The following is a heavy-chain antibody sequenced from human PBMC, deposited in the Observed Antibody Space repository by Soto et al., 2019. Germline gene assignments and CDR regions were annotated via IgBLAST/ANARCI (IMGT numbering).Heavy chain of an antibody. CDR2: ISSSSSYI. J-gene: IGHJ3*02. Sequence: GGSLRLSCAASGFTFSSYSMNWVRQAPGKGLEWVSSISSSSSYIYYADSVKGRFTISRDNAKNSLYLQMNSLGAEDTAVYYCARDKQGYCSGGSCYSSHAFDIWGQGTMVTVSS. CDR3: ARDKQGYCSGGSCYSSHAFDI. D-gene: IGHD2-15*01. CDR1: GFTFSSYS. V-gene: IGHV3-21*01.